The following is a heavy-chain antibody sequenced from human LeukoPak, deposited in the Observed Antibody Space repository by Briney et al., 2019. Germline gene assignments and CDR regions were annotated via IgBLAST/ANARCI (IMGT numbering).Heavy chain of an antibody. CDR3: ARDPPTAVNLDY. J-gene: IGHJ4*02. V-gene: IGHV1-2*02. CDR1: GYTFTDNY. Sequence: ASVKVSCKASGYTFTDNYIHWLRQAPGQGLEWMGWVHIKSGVTKYAPRFQGRFTMTRDTSISTANMELSRLTSDDTAVYYCARDPPTAVNLDYWGQGTLVTVSS. CDR2: VHIKSGVT. D-gene: IGHD4-23*01.